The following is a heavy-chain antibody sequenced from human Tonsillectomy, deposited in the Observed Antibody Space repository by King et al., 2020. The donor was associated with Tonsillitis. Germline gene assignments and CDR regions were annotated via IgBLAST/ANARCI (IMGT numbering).Heavy chain of an antibody. CDR2: ILPSVDKA. CDR3: ARGAAAPASWLDP. D-gene: IGHD2-15*01. Sequence: QLVQSGAEVKKPGASVKVSWKISVGTFSSYAINWVRQAPGQGLEWMGGILPSVDKADYAQNFQGGVTITADESTSTAYMEMRSLTSGDTAVYYCARGAAAPASWLDPWGQGTLVTVSS. CDR1: VGTFSSYA. V-gene: IGHV1-69*01. J-gene: IGHJ5*02.